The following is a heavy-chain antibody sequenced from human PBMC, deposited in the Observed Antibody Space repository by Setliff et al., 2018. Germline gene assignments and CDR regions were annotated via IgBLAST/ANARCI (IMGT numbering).Heavy chain of an antibody. CDR3: ARLTQLWWLKDYYYYYMDV. J-gene: IGHJ6*03. CDR2: INHSGST. V-gene: IGHV4-34*01. D-gene: IGHD5-18*01. CDR1: GASFSDYY. Sequence: SETLSLTCAVSGASFSDYYWTWIRQSPGKGLEWIGEINHSGSTYYNPSLNSRVTISVDTSNNQFSLKLSSVTAADTAVYYCARLTQLWWLKDYYYYYMDVWGKGTTVTVSS.